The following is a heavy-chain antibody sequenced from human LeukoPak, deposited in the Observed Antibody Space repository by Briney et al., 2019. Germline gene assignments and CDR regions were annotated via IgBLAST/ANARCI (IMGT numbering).Heavy chain of an antibody. CDR3: ARGQGWGFLEWFYSADSPQNFDY. D-gene: IGHD3-3*01. CDR1: GYTFTGYY. CDR2: INPNSGGT. Sequence: ASVKVSCKASGYTFTGYYMHWVRQAPGQGLEWMGWINPNSGGTNYAQKFQGRVTMTRDTSISTAYMELSRLRSDDTAVYYCARGQGWGFLEWFYSADSPQNFDYWGQGTLVTVSS. J-gene: IGHJ4*02. V-gene: IGHV1-2*02.